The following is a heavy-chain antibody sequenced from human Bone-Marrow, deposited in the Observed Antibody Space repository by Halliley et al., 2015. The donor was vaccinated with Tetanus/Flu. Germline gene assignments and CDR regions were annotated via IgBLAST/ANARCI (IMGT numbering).Heavy chain of an antibody. CDR3: ARFWSGFDY. Sequence: PPGKGLDWVAYIYDSGTANYNPSLKSRLTIAVDTSKKQFSLKLTSVTAADTAVYYCARFWSGFDYWGRGSPVTVSS. J-gene: IGHJ4*02. V-gene: IGHV4-59*01. D-gene: IGHD3-3*01. CDR2: IYDSGTA.